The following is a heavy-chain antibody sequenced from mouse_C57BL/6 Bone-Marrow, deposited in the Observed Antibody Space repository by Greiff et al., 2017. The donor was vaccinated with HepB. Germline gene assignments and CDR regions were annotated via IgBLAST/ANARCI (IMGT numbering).Heavy chain of an antibody. CDR1: GYTFTDYY. CDR3: ARNYYGSSYGSAMDY. V-gene: IGHV1-19*01. CDR2: INPYNGGT. D-gene: IGHD1-1*01. Sequence: EVQLQQSGPVLVKPGASVKMSCKASGYTFTDYYMNWVKQSHGKSLEWIGVINPYNGGTSYNQKFKGKATLTVDKSSSTAYMELNSLTSEDSAVYYCARNYYGSSYGSAMDYWGQGTSVTVSS. J-gene: IGHJ4*01.